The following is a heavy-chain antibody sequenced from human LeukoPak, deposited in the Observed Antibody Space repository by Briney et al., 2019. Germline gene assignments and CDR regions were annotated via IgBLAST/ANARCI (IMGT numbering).Heavy chain of an antibody. CDR3: ARIPIASDIVVVPAAMYYFDY. CDR2: INPNSGGT. D-gene: IGHD2-2*01. Sequence: ASAKVSCKASGYTFTGYYMHWVRQAPGQGLEWMGWINPNSGGTNYAQKFQGRVTMTRDTSISTAYMELSRLRSDDTAVYYCARIPIASDIVVVPAAMYYFDYWGQGTLVTVSS. CDR1: GYTFTGYY. V-gene: IGHV1-2*02. J-gene: IGHJ4*02.